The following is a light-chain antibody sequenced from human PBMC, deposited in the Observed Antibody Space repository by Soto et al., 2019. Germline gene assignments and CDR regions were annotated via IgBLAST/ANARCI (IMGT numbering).Light chain of an antibody. J-gene: IGLJ3*02. CDR2: EVS. CDR1: SSDVGGYNY. CDR3: SSYTTSTPGV. Sequence: QSALTQPASVSMSPGQSITISCTGTSSDVGGYNYVSWYQQHPGKAPKLMIYEVSNRPSGVSNRFSGSKSGNTASLTISGLQAEDEADYYCSSYTTSTPGVFGGGTQLTVL. V-gene: IGLV2-14*01.